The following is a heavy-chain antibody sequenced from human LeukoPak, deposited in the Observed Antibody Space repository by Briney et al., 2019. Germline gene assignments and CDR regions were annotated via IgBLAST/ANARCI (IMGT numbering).Heavy chain of an antibody. CDR2: ISSSSSMI. CDR3: ARDYGDLPARVPYFDY. Sequence: GGSLRLSCAASGFTFSSYSMNWVRQAPGKGLEWVSYISSSSSMIYYADSVKGRFTISRDNAKNSLYLQMKSLRDGDTAIYYCARDYGDLPARVPYFDYWGQGTLVTVSS. J-gene: IGHJ4*02. CDR1: GFTFSSYS. V-gene: IGHV3-48*02. D-gene: IGHD4-17*01.